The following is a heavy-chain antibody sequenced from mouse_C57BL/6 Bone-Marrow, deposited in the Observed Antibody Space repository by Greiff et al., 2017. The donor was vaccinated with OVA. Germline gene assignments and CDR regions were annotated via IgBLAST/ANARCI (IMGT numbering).Heavy chain of an antibody. CDR2: IYPGSGNT. D-gene: IGHD1-2*01. CDR1: GYTFTDYY. J-gene: IGHJ2*01. CDR3: AREFLTTDDPVFDY. Sequence: QVQLQQSGAELVRPGASVKLSCKASGYTFTDYYINWVKQRPGQGLEWIARIYPGSGNTYYNEKFKGKATLTAEKSSSTAYMQLSSLTSEDSAVYFCAREFLTTDDPVFDYWGQGTTLTVSS. V-gene: IGHV1-76*01.